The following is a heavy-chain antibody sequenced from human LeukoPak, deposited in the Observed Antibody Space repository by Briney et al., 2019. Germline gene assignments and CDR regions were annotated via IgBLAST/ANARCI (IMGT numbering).Heavy chain of an antibody. CDR2: ISSSGSTI. V-gene: IGHV3-48*03. D-gene: IGHD1-26*01. CDR1: GFTFSSYE. J-gene: IGHJ4*02. CDR3: AKAASGSYFRGPFDY. Sequence: PGGSLRLSCAASGFTFSSYEMNWVRQAPGKGLEWVSYISSSGSTIYYADSVKGRFTISRDNSKNTLYLQMNSLRAEDTAVYYCAKAASGSYFRGPFDYWGQGTLVTVSS.